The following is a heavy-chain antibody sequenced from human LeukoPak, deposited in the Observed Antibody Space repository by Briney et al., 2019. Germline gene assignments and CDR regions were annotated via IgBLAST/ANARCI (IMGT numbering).Heavy chain of an antibody. V-gene: IGHV4-39*01. J-gene: IGHJ4*02. D-gene: IGHD3-22*01. CDR2: IYYSGST. CDR1: GGSISSSSYY. Sequence: SETLSLTCTVSGGSISSSSYYWGWIRQPPGKGLEWIGSIYYSGSTYYNPSLKSRVTISVDTSKNQFSLKLSSVTAADTAVYYCARHEAYYDSGGDYWGQGTLVTVSS. CDR3: ARHEAYYDSGGDY.